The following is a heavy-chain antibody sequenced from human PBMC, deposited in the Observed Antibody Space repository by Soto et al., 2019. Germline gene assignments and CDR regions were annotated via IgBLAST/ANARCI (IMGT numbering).Heavy chain of an antibody. Sequence: SETLSLTCTVSGGSVNSDSYYWSWIRQPTGKGLEWIGYIYYTGRTNYNPSLKSRVTISLDTSRNQFSLKLNSVTAADTAVFYCAREYSNSPEAFDYWGQGALVTVSS. D-gene: IGHD6-6*01. CDR2: IYYTGRT. CDR1: GGSVNSDSYY. J-gene: IGHJ4*02. CDR3: AREYSNSPEAFDY. V-gene: IGHV4-61*01.